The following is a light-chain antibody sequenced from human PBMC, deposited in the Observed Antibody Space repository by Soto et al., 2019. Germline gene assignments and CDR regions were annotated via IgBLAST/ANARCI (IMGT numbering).Light chain of an antibody. J-gene: IGLJ2*01. V-gene: IGLV2-11*01. CDR3: CSYAGSYTVV. CDR1: SNDVGRYNY. Sequence: QSALTQPRSVSGSPGQSVTISCTGSSNDVGRYNYVSWYQQHPVKAPKLMIYDVTKRPSGVPDRFSGSKSGNTASLTISGLQAEDEADYYCCSYAGSYTVVFGGGTKLTVL. CDR2: DVT.